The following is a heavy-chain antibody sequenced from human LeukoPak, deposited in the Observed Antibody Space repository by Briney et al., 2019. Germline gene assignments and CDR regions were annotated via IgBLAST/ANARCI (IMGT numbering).Heavy chain of an antibody. Sequence: ASVKVSCKASGYTFTSYAVNWVRQAPGQGLEWMGWINTNTGNPTYAQGFTGRFVFSLDTSVSTAYLQISSLKAEDTAVYYCASILAAAGTDYWGQGTLVTVSS. J-gene: IGHJ4*02. V-gene: IGHV7-4-1*02. CDR2: INTNTGNP. D-gene: IGHD6-13*01. CDR1: GYTFTSYA. CDR3: ASILAAAGTDY.